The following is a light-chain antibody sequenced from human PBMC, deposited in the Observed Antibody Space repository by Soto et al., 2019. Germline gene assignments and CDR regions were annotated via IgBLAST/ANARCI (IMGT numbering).Light chain of an antibody. CDR2: IAS. J-gene: IGKJ2*01. Sequence: EIQMTQSPTSLSASVGDRVTITCQANQEISNYLNWYQQKPGKATKLLIYIASNLETGVPSRFSGRGAGTDFTFTISNLKPSDVTTYYCQQYDNLPDTFGQWTQLEIK. CDR3: QQYDNLPDT. V-gene: IGKV1-33*01. CDR1: QEISNY.